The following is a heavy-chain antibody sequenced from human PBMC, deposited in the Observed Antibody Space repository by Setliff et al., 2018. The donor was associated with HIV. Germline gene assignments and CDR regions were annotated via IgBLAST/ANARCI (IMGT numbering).Heavy chain of an antibody. J-gene: IGHJ3*02. V-gene: IGHV3-11*05. D-gene: IGHD2-15*01. Sequence: GGSLRLSCAASGFTFSDYYMSWIRQAPGKGLEWVSYISSSSSYTNYADSVKGRFTISRDNAKNSLYLQMNSLRAEDTAVYYCARDLYCSGGSCYSPGGTDAFDIWGQGTMVTVS. CDR1: GFTFSDYY. CDR2: ISSSSSYT. CDR3: ARDLYCSGGSCYSPGGTDAFDI.